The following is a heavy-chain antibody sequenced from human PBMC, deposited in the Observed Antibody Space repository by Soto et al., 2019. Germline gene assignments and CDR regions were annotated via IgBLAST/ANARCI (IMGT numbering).Heavy chain of an antibody. J-gene: IGHJ1*01. V-gene: IGHV3-23*01. D-gene: IGHD2-21*01. CDR3: SKDLVPDLGDCGGGCYGPGAYFQH. Sequence: GGSLRLSCAASGFTFSSYAMSWVRQAPGKGLEWVSAISGSGGSTYYADSVKGQFPISRDNSKNTVYLQMTSLRAEDKAVYYCSKDLVPDLGDCGGGCYGPGAYFQHWGQGTLVTVSS. CDR2: ISGSGGST. CDR1: GFTFSSYA.